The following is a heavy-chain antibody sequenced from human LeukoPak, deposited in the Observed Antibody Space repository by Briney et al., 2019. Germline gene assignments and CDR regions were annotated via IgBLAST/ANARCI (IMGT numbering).Heavy chain of an antibody. CDR2: IDSVGDT. V-gene: IGHV3-13*01. D-gene: IGHD1-26*01. CDR1: GFPFSNYD. CDR3: IRIREREHQYGMDV. Sequence: GGSLRLSCAASGFPFSNYDMHWGRQATGKGLEWGSAIDSVGDTYYSGSVKARFTVSREDAQHPLYLQLSSLRDGDTAVYYCIRIREREHQYGMDVWGQGTTVTVSS. J-gene: IGHJ6*02.